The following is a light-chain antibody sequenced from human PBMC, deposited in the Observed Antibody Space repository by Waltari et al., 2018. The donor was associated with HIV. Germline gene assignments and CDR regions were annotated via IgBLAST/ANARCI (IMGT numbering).Light chain of an antibody. J-gene: IGLJ1*01. CDR1: SSDVGGYNS. Sequence: QSALTQPPSASGSPGQSVAISCTGTSSDVGGYNSVSWHQQHPGKVPKLLIYAVNKRPSGVPDRFSGSKSGNTASLTVSGLQVDDEADYYCSSFSDNNRIVFGTGTRVTVL. CDR3: SSFSDNNRIV. V-gene: IGLV2-8*01. CDR2: AVN.